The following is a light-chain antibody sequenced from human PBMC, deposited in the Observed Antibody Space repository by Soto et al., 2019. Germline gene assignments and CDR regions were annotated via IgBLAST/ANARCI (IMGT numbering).Light chain of an antibody. CDR1: QSVSSY. V-gene: IGKV3-20*01. CDR3: QQYGSSGT. Sequence: EIVLTQSPATLSLSPGERAPLSCTASQSVSSYFAWYQQRPGHAPRLLISGASNRASGIPARFSGSGSGTDFPLTISRLEPEDFAVYYCQQYGSSGTFGQGTKVDIK. CDR2: GAS. J-gene: IGKJ1*01.